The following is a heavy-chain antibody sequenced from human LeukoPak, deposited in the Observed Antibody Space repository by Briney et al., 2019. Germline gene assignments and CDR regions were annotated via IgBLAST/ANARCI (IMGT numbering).Heavy chain of an antibody. Sequence: ASVKVSCKASGYTFTSYGISWVRQAPGQGLEWMGWISAYNGNTNYAQKLQGRVTMTTDTSTSTAYMELRRLRSDDTAVYYCARAPEDIVATIFAFDIWGQGTMVTVSS. V-gene: IGHV1-18*01. CDR2: ISAYNGNT. CDR3: ARAPEDIVATIFAFDI. CDR1: GYTFTSYG. D-gene: IGHD5-12*01. J-gene: IGHJ3*02.